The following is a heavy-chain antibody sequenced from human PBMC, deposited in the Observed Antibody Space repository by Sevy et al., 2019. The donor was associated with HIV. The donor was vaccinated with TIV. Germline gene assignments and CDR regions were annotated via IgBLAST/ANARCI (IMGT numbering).Heavy chain of an antibody. Sequence: GGSLRLSCTASGFDFSIYSMSWVRQAPGKGLEWVSTLSFGCGKINYADSVKGRFTISRDNSKSSVYLQMKNIRVADTAVYYCAGEGCTKPHDYWGQGTLVTVSS. CDR3: AGEGCTKPHDY. V-gene: IGHV3-23*01. CDR2: LSFGCGKI. CDR1: GFDFSIYS. J-gene: IGHJ4*02. D-gene: IGHD2-8*01.